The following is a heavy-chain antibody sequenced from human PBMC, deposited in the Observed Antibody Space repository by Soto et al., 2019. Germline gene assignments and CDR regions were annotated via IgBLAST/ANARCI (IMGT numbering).Heavy chain of an antibody. D-gene: IGHD4-4*01. CDR3: AKGDSDYYFDS. J-gene: IGHJ4*02. CDR1: GFPFGDSY. V-gene: IGHV3-11*05. Sequence: GGSLRLSCAGSGFPFGDSYMSWIRQAPGKGLEWLSYISPGSRYPAYADSVKGRFTISRDNSKNTLYLQMNSLRVDDTALYFCAKGDSDYYFDSLGQGTMVTVSS. CDR2: ISPGSRYP.